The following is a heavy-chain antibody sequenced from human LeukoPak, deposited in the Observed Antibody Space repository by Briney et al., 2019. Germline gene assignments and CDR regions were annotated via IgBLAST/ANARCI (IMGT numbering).Heavy chain of an antibody. D-gene: IGHD3-10*01. CDR2: IYYSGST. J-gene: IGHJ4*02. CDR1: GGPISSYY. Sequence: PSETLSLTCTVSGGPISSYYWSWIRQPPGKGLEWIGYIYYSGSTNYNPSLKSRVTISVDTSKNQFSLKLSSVTAADTAVYYCAREINYYGSGSYVYWGQGTLVTVSS. V-gene: IGHV4-59*01. CDR3: AREINYYGSGSYVY.